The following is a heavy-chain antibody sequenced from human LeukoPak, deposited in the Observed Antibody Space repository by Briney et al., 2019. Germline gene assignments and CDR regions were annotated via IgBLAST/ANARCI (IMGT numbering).Heavy chain of an antibody. CDR2: INHSGST. CDR3: ASRRAPPNNYCSSTSCYAVGDFDY. D-gene: IGHD2-2*01. Sequence: SETLSLTCAVYGGSSSGYYWSWIRQPPGKGLEWIGEINHSGSTNYNPSLKSRVTISVDTSKNQFSLKLSSVTAADTAVYYCASRRAPPNNYCSSTSCYAVGDFDYWGQGTLVTVSS. J-gene: IGHJ4*02. CDR1: GGSSSGYY. V-gene: IGHV4-34*01.